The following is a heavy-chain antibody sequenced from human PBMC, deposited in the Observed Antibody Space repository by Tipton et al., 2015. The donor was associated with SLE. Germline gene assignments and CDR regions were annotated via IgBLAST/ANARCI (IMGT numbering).Heavy chain of an antibody. J-gene: IGHJ4*02. Sequence: TLSLTCTVSGGSISSYYWSWIRQPAGKGLEWIGYIYYSGSTNYNPSLKSRVTISVDTSKNQFSLKLSSVTAADTAVYYCARGFPQPNWNYEPFDYWGQGTLVTVSS. CDR2: IYYSGST. V-gene: IGHV4-59*08. CDR1: GGSISSYY. CDR3: ARGFPQPNWNYEPFDY. D-gene: IGHD1-7*01.